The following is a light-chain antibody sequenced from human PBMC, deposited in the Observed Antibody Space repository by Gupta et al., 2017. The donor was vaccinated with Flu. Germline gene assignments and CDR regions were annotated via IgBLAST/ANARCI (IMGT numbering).Light chain of an antibody. Sequence: PSSLSASVGDRVTLTCRASQNIKKYLNWYRQKAGEAPKLLIYGAATLQSGVPARICGSGFGTDFTLTISSLQTVDFATYYCQQSYRRPWTFGQGTEVEIK. V-gene: IGKV1-39*01. CDR3: QQSYRRPWT. J-gene: IGKJ1*01. CDR2: GAA. CDR1: QNIKKY.